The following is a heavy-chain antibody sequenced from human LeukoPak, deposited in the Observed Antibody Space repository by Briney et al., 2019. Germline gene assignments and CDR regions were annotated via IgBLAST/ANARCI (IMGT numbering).Heavy chain of an antibody. CDR2: IIPIFGTA. CDR3: ASMKGGLLRGGYCSGGSCYPTPYYFDY. D-gene: IGHD2-15*01. CDR1: GYTFTSYG. Sequence: SVKVSCKASGYTFTSYGISWVRQAPGQGLEWMGGIIPIFGTANYAQKFQGRVTITADESTSTAYMELSSLRSEDTAVYYCASMKGGLLRGGYCSGGSCYPTPYYFDYWGQGTLVTVSS. J-gene: IGHJ4*02. V-gene: IGHV1-69*13.